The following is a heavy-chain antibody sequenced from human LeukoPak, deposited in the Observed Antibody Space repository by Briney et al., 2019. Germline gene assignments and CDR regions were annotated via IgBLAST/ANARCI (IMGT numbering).Heavy chain of an antibody. Sequence: GESLKISSKGSGYSFTSYWIAWVRQMPGKGLEWMGIIYPGDSDTRYSPSFQGQVTISADKSISTAYLQWSSLKPSDTAMYYCARRGYSGSGSYPVDYWGQGTLVTVSS. D-gene: IGHD3-10*01. CDR3: ARRGYSGSGSYPVDY. CDR1: GYSFTSYW. V-gene: IGHV5-51*01. CDR2: IYPGDSDT. J-gene: IGHJ4*02.